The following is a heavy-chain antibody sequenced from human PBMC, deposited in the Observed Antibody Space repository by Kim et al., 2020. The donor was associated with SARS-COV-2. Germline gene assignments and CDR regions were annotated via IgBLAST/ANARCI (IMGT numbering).Heavy chain of an antibody. CDR1: GGSFSGYY. J-gene: IGHJ5*02. CDR2: INHSGST. V-gene: IGHV4-34*01. CDR3: ARGCGSCGHLNWFDP. D-gene: IGHD1-26*01. Sequence: SETLSLTCAVYGGSFSGYYWSWIRQPPGKGLEWIGEINHSGSTNSNPSLKSRVTISVDTSKNQFSLKLSSVTAADTAVYYCARGCGSCGHLNWFDPWGQGSLVPVSS.